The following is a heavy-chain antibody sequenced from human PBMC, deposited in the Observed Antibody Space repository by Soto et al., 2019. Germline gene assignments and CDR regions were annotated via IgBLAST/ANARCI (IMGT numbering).Heavy chain of an antibody. Sequence: SETLSLTCAVYGGSFSGYYWSWIRQPPGKGLECIGEINHSGSTNYNPALKRRVTISVDTSKNQFSLNLSSVTAADTAVYYCASSRRFNWNDGGDWFDPWGQGTLVTVSS. V-gene: IGHV4-34*01. D-gene: IGHD1-1*01. CDR2: INHSGST. CDR3: ASSRRFNWNDGGDWFDP. CDR1: GGSFSGYY. J-gene: IGHJ5*02.